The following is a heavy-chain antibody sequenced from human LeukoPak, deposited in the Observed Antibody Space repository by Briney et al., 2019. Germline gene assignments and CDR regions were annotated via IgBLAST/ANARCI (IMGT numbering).Heavy chain of an antibody. V-gene: IGHV1-2*06. CDR1: GYTFTGYY. D-gene: IGHD3-3*01. J-gene: IGHJ2*01. CDR3: ANQGDYYDFWSGYYDWYFDL. CDR2: INPNSGGT. Sequence: GASVKVSCTASGYTFTGYYMHWVRQAPGQGLEWMGRINPNSGGTNYAQKIQGRVTMTRDTSISTAYMELSRLRSDDTAVYYCANQGDYYDFWSGYYDWYFDLWGRGTLVTVSS.